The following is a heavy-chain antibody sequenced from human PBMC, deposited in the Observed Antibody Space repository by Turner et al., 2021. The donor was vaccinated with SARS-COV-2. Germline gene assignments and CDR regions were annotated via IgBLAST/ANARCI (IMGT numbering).Heavy chain of an antibody. V-gene: IGHV3-23*01. CDR1: GFTFSSYA. CDR2: NSGSGGTT. J-gene: IGHJ4*02. CDR3: AKADRVMIVVVITLFDY. Sequence: EVQLLESGGGLVQPGGSLRLSCAASGFTFSSYAMSWVRQAPGKGLGLVSANSGSGGTTYYADSVKGRFTISRDNSKNTLYLQMNSLRAEDTALYYCAKADRVMIVVVITLFDYWGQGTLVTVSS. D-gene: IGHD3-22*01.